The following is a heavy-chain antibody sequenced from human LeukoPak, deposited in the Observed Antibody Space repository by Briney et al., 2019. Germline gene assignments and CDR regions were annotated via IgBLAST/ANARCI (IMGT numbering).Heavy chain of an antibody. CDR1: GFTFSSYS. V-gene: IGHV3-48*01. J-gene: IGHJ4*02. Sequence: GGSLRLSCAASGFTFSSYSMNWVRQAPGKGLEWVSYISSSSSAIYYADSVKGRFTISRDNVKNSLYLQMNSLRAEDTAVYYCARDWIQLWLLDSWGQGTQITVSS. CDR2: ISSSSSAI. D-gene: IGHD5-18*01. CDR3: ARDWIQLWLLDS.